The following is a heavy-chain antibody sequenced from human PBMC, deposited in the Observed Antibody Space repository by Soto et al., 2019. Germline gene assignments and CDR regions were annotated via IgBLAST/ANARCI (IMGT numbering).Heavy chain of an antibody. CDR3: ARGSRPDDF. CDR2: LNQDGSEI. V-gene: IGHV3-7*01. CDR1: GFTFTTYW. J-gene: IGHJ4*02. D-gene: IGHD2-2*01. Sequence: EVQLVESGGGLVQPGGSLRLSCAASGFTFTTYWMSWVRQAPGKGLEWVANLNQDGSEIYDVDSVRGRFTMSRDNANKSLYLQMNSLRAEDTAVYYCARGSRPDDFWGQGTLVIVSA.